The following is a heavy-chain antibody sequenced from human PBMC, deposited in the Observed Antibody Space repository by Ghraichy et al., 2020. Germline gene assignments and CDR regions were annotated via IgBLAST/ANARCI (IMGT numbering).Heavy chain of an antibody. V-gene: IGHV4-59*08. CDR3: ARLRTSNYYDTSGYYYPDS. J-gene: IGHJ5*01. Sequence: SETLSLTCSVSGDSISGNYWSWIRQAPGKGMEWIAYIYYKGTTTYNPSLESRATISADSSRSQISLKLTSVTAADTAVYYCARLRTSNYYDTSGYYYPDSWGQGTLVTVSS. D-gene: IGHD3-22*01. CDR1: GDSISGNY. CDR2: IYYKGTT.